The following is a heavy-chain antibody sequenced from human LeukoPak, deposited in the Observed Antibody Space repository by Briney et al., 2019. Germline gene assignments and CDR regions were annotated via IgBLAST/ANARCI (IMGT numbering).Heavy chain of an antibody. J-gene: IGHJ5*02. CDR1: GFHLTTYA. D-gene: IGHD6-13*01. V-gene: IGHV3-23*01. CDR3: ARCMVLSQGWCNWFDP. CDR2: IRISVGGT. Sequence: GGSLRLSCAASGFHLTTYAMTWVRQAPAKGLESVSSIRISVGGTYYADSVKGRFTISRDNSENTLHLQMNNLRVEDTARYFCARCMVLSQGWCNWFDPWGQGTLVTVSS.